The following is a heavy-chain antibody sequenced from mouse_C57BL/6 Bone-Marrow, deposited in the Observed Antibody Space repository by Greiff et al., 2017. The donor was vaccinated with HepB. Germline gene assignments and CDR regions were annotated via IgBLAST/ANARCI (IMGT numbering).Heavy chain of an antibody. CDR2: ISNGGGST. J-gene: IGHJ4*01. V-gene: IGHV5-12*01. Sequence: EVQLQQSGGGLVQPGGSLKLSCAASGFTFSDYYMYWVRQTPEKRLEWVAYISNGGGSTYYPDTVKGRFTISRDNAKNTLYLQMSRLKSEDTAMYYCARHAGRSMDYWGQGTSVTVSS. CDR1: GFTFSDYY. CDR3: ARHAGRSMDY.